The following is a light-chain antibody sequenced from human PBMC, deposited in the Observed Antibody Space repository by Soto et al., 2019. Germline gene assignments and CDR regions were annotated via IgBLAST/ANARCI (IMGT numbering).Light chain of an antibody. Sequence: QSVLTQPPSASGTPGQRVTISCSGSSSNIGNNYAYWYQQLPGTAPKLLIYRNSQRPSGVPDRFSGSKSGTSASLAMSGLRSEDEADYYCAAWDDSLSGVVFGGGTQLTVL. V-gene: IGLV1-47*01. J-gene: IGLJ2*01. CDR3: AAWDDSLSGVV. CDR1: SSNIGNNY. CDR2: RNS.